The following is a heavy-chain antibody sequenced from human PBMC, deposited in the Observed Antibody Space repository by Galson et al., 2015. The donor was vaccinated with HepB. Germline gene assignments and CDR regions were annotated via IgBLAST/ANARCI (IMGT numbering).Heavy chain of an antibody. V-gene: IGHV1-18*04. CDR2: ISVYNGNT. Sequence: SVKVSCKASGYIFTYYGISWVRQAPGQGLEWIGWISVYNGNTNYAPKFQGRVTMTTDTSTSTAYMELRSLRSDDTAVYYCARDPYYDSSGYPLATNWFDPWGQGTLVTVAS. J-gene: IGHJ5*02. D-gene: IGHD3-22*01. CDR1: GYIFTYYG. CDR3: ARDPYYDSSGYPLATNWFDP.